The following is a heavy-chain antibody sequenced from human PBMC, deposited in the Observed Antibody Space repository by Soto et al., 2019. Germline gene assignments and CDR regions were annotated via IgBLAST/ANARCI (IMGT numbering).Heavy chain of an antibody. J-gene: IGHJ6*03. CDR1: GGSISSDNW. CDR3: ARNWGYRGYQLKTYYYCMDV. CDR2: IDDSEST. Sequence: QVQLQESGPGLVKPSGTLSLTCAVSGGSISSDNWWSWVRQPPGKGLEWIGEIDDSESTNYNPSLKSRVTISVDRSRDQLSLRLSSVTAADTAVYYCARNWGYRGYQLKTYYYCMDVWGKGTTVTVSS. D-gene: IGHD5-12*01. V-gene: IGHV4-4*02.